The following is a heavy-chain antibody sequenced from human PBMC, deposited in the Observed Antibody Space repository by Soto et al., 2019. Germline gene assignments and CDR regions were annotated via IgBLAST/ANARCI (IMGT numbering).Heavy chain of an antibody. V-gene: IGHV4-59*01. CDR1: GVSIRSYY. J-gene: IGHJ4*02. CDR3: ARTEYGDLYYFDY. CDR2: IYNGGNT. Sequence: PSETLSLTCTVSGVSIRSYYWSWIRQSPGKGLEWIGYIYNGGNTNYNPSLKSRVSFSLDTSKNQFSLKLRSVTAADTAVYYCARTEYGDLYYFDYWGQGTLVTV. D-gene: IGHD4-17*01.